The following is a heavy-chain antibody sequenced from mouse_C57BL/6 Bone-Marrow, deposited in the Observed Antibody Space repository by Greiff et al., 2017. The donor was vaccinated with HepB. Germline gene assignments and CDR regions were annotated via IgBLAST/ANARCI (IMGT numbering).Heavy chain of an antibody. CDR1: GFTFSDYG. Sequence: EVQVVESGGGLVKPGGSLKLSCAASGFTFSDYGLHWVRQAPEKGLEWVAYISSGSSTIYYADTVQGRFTISRDNAKNTLFLQMTSLRSEDTAMYYCARIDYYIDDWGKGTTRKVSA. D-gene: IGHD2-4*01. CDR2: ISSGSSTI. V-gene: IGHV5-17*01. J-gene: IGHJ2*01. CDR3: ARIDYYIDD.